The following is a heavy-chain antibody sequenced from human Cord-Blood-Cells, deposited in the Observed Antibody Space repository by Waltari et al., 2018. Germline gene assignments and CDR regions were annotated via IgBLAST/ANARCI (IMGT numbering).Heavy chain of an antibody. CDR2: IIPILGIA. D-gene: IGHD6-6*01. CDR3: ASLVYSSSSYYFDY. J-gene: IGHJ4*02. V-gene: IGHV1-69*09. Sequence: QVQLVQSGAEVKKPGSSVTVSCKASGGTFSSYAISWVRQAPGQGLEWMGRIIPILGIANYAQKFQGRVTITADKSTSTAYMELSSLRSEDTAVYYCASLVYSSSSYYFDYWGQGTLVTVSS. CDR1: GGTFSSYA.